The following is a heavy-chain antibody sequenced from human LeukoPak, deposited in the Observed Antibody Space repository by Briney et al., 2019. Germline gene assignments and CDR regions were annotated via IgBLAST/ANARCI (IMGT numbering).Heavy chain of an antibody. J-gene: IGHJ4*02. D-gene: IGHD3-10*01. V-gene: IGHV3-9*01. CDR1: GFTFDDYA. CDR3: AKDWSYGSGTTIFDY. Sequence: GGSLRLSCAASGFTFDDYAMHWVRQAPGKGLEWVSGISWNSGSIGYADSVKGRFTIPRDNAKNSLYLQMNSLRAEDTALYYCAKDWSYGSGTTIFDYWGQGTLVTVSS. CDR2: ISWNSGSI.